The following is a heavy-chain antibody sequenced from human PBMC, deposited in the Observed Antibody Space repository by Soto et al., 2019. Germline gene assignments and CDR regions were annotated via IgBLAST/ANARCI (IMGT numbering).Heavy chain of an antibody. Sequence: QVQLVQSGAEVKKPGSSVKVSCKASGGTFSSYTISWVRQAPGQGLEWMGRIIPILGIANYAQKFQGRVTITADKSTSTAYMGLSSLRSEDTAVYYCARGGDWNYFFYYYYYMDVWGKGTTVTVSS. D-gene: IGHD1-7*01. CDR1: GGTFSSYT. J-gene: IGHJ6*03. V-gene: IGHV1-69*02. CDR3: ARGGDWNYFFYYYYYMDV. CDR2: IIPILGIA.